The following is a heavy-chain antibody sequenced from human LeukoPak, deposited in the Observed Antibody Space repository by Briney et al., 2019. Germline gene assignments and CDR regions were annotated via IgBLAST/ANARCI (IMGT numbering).Heavy chain of an antibody. CDR2: IYYTGST. CDR1: GGSISSSSYY. Sequence: KPSETLSLTCTVSGGSISSSSYYWGRIRQPPGEGLEWIGSIYYTGSTYYSPSLKSRVTISADTSKNEFSLKLSSVTAADTAVYYCTSEISSASNYWGQGTLVTVSS. J-gene: IGHJ4*02. V-gene: IGHV4-39*01. CDR3: TSEISSASNY. D-gene: IGHD6-6*01.